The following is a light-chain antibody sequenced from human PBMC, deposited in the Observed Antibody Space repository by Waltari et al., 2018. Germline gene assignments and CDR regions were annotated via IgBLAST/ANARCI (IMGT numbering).Light chain of an antibody. Sequence: DIQMTQSPSSLSASVGDRVTITCRASQGISDYLAWYQQKPGKVPKLLIYAASTLQSGVASRFSGSGSGTDFTLTISSLQPEDVATYYCQNYDSEPITFGQGTRLEIK. CDR2: AAS. J-gene: IGKJ5*01. V-gene: IGKV1-27*01. CDR3: QNYDSEPIT. CDR1: QGISDY.